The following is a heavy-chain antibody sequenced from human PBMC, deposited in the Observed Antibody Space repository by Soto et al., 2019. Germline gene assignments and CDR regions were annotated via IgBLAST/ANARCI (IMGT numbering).Heavy chain of an antibody. CDR3: AREGGGIAAAGAGDDSFDI. J-gene: IGHJ3*02. D-gene: IGHD6-13*01. Sequence: GASVKVSCKASGYTLSAYYLQWVRQAPGQGLEWMGWINPNSGDTNYAQKFQGRVTLTRDTSINTAYMELTSLKLDDTAVYYCAREGGGIAAAGAGDDSFDIWGQGTMVTVSS. CDR1: GYTLSAYY. CDR2: INPNSGDT. V-gene: IGHV1-2*02.